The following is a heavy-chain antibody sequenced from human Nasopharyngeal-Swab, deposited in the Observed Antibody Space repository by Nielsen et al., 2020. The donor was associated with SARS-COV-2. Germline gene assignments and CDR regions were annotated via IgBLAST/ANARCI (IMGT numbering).Heavy chain of an antibody. Sequence: GESLKISCAASGFTFSDYYMSWIRQAPGKGLEWVAVISYDGSNKYYADSVKGRFTISRDNSKNTLYLQMNSLRAEDTAVYYCAKLLLAIASRMADNETVKDYWGQGTLVTVSS. D-gene: IGHD2-21*01. V-gene: IGHV3-30*18. CDR2: ISYDGSNK. CDR3: AKLLLAIASRMADNETVKDY. J-gene: IGHJ4*02. CDR1: GFTFSDYY.